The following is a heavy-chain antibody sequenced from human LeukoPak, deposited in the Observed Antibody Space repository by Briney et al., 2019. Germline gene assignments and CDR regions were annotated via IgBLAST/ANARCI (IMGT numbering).Heavy chain of an antibody. CDR1: KFTFSSYW. D-gene: IGHD4-17*01. J-gene: IGHJ3*02. CDR2: MNQLGNEK. V-gene: IGHV3-7*03. Sequence: GGSLRLSCAASKFTFSSYWMSWVRQAPGKGLELVAYMNQLGNEKNYLDSVKGRFTISRDNSKSTLYAQMNSLRAEDTAVYFCARVIDYRALDACDIWGQGTMVTVSS. CDR3: ARVIDYRALDACDI.